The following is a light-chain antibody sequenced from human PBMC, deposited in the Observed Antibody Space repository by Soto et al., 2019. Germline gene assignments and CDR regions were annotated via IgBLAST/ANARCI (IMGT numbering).Light chain of an antibody. CDR2: NAY. V-gene: IGKV1-5*01. CDR3: QQYESYWT. CDR1: QSISNW. Sequence: DIQMTQSPSTLSASVGDRVTITCRASQSISNWLAWYQQKPGKAPKLLIYNAYVLESGVPSRFSGSGSGTEFTLTISRLQPDDFATYYCQQYESYWTFGQGTKVEIK. J-gene: IGKJ1*01.